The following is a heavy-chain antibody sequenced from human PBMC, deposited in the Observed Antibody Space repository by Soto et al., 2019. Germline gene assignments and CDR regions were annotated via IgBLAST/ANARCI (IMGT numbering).Heavy chain of an antibody. CDR3: ARAMVVTQNWFDP. CDR2: IYYSGST. J-gene: IGHJ5*02. CDR1: GGSISSGDYY. V-gene: IGHV4-30-4*01. D-gene: IGHD2-21*02. Sequence: PSETLSLTCTVSGGSISSGDYYWSWIRQPPGKGLEWIGYIYYSGSTYYNLSLKSRFTISVDTSKNQFSLKLSSVTAADTAVYYCARAMVVTQNWFDPWGQGTLVTVS.